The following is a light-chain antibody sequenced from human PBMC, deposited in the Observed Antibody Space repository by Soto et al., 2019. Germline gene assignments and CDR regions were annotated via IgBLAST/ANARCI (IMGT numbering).Light chain of an antibody. V-gene: IGKV3-20*01. Sequence: EIVLTQSPGTLSLSPGDRATLSCRASQSVNSNFLAWYQQKPGQAPRLLIYGASSRATGIPDTFSGSGPGTDFTLTISRMEPGDFAVYYCQQYGTSPWTFGQGTKVDIK. J-gene: IGKJ1*01. CDR1: QSVNSNF. CDR2: GAS. CDR3: QQYGTSPWT.